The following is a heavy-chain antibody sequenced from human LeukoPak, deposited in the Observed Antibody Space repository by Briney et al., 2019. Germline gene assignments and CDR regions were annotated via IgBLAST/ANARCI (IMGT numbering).Heavy chain of an antibody. Sequence: GGSLRLSCAASGFTFSSYAMSWVRQAPGKGLEWVSAISGSGGSTYYADSVKGRFTISRDNSKNTLYLQMNSLRAEDTALYYCAKDMGLDSSGWYYFDYWGQGTLVTVSS. CDR1: GFTFSSYA. CDR3: AKDMGLDSSGWYYFDY. D-gene: IGHD6-19*01. J-gene: IGHJ4*02. V-gene: IGHV3-23*01. CDR2: ISGSGGST.